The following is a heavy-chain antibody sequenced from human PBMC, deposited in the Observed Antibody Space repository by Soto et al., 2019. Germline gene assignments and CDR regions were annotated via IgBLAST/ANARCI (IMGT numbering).Heavy chain of an antibody. Sequence: EVQLVESGGGLVQPGRSLRLSCAASGFTFDDYAMHLVRQAPGKGLEWASGISWNSGSIGYADSVKGRFTISRDNAKNSLYLQMNSLRAEDTALYYGAKDMVRGQGGWYVRWFDPWGPGTLVTVSS. CDR3: AKDMVRGQGGWYVRWFDP. D-gene: IGHD6-19*01. V-gene: IGHV3-9*01. J-gene: IGHJ5*02. CDR1: GFTFDDYA. CDR2: ISWNSGSI.